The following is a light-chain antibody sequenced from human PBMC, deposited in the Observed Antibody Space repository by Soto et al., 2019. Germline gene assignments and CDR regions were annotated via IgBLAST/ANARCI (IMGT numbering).Light chain of an antibody. V-gene: IGLV4-69*01. CDR2: VDSDGSH. CDR3: QTWGAGTRV. J-gene: IGLJ2*01. CDR1: SGHSSYA. Sequence: QPVLTQSPSASASLGASVKLTCTLSSGHSSYAIAWHQQQPEKGPRHLMKVDSDGSHYKWDGIPDRFSGSSSGAERYLTISVHQSEEEADYCCQTWGAGTRVFGGGTQLTVL.